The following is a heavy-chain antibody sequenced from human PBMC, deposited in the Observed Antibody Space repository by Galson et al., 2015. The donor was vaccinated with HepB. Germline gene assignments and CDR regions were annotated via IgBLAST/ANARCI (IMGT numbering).Heavy chain of an antibody. D-gene: IGHD4-23*01. Sequence: SLRLSCAASGFTFSSYAMHWVRQAPGKGLEYVSAISSNGGSTYYADSVKGRFTISRDNSKNTLYLQMSSLRAEDTAVYYCVKDRGGNFPNHDAFDIWGQGTMVTVSS. CDR1: GFTFSSYA. CDR3: VKDRGGNFPNHDAFDI. CDR2: ISSNGGST. V-gene: IGHV3-64D*06. J-gene: IGHJ3*02.